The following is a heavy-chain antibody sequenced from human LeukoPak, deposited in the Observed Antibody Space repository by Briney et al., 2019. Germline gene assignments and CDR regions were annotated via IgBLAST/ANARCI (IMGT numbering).Heavy chain of an antibody. J-gene: IGHJ3*02. D-gene: IGHD7-27*01. Sequence: ASVKVSCKASGYTFTTYGITWVRQAPGQGLEWMGWISAYNGNTNYAQKLQGRVTMTTDTSTSTAYMELRSLRSDDTAVYYCARDRELTGDLLDIWGQGTMVTVSS. CDR1: GYTFTTYG. CDR3: ARDRELTGDLLDI. CDR2: ISAYNGNT. V-gene: IGHV1-18*01.